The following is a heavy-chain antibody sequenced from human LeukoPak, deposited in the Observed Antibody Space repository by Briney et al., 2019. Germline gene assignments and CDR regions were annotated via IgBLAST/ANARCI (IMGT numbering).Heavy chain of an antibody. V-gene: IGHV3-74*01. J-gene: IGHJ4*02. CDR1: GFTFTDYW. CDR3: AKALSDYYYDSSGYFTD. Sequence: PGESLRLSCAASGFTFTDYWMHWVRQVPGKGLVWVSIINTGTRGTYYADSVKGRFTISRDNAKSTLYLQMDSLRAEDTAVYYCAKALSDYYYDSSGYFTDWGQGTLVTVSS. D-gene: IGHD3-22*01. CDR2: INTGTRGT.